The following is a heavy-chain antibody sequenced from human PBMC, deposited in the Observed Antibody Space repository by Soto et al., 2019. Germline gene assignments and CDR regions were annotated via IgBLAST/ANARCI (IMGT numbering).Heavy chain of an antibody. D-gene: IGHD1-1*01. CDR2: MNPNSGNT. CDR3: ARERTGTTSMDV. V-gene: IGHV1-8*01. Sequence: QVQLVQSGAEVKKPGASVKVSCKASGYTFTSYDINLGRQATGQGLEWMGWMNPNSGNTGSAQKFQGRVTMTRNTSISTAYMALSSLRSEDTAVYYCARERTGTTSMDVWGQGTTVTVSS. CDR1: GYTFTSYD. J-gene: IGHJ6*02.